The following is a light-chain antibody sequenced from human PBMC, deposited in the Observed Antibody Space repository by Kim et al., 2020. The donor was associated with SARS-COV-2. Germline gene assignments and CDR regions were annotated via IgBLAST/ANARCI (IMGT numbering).Light chain of an antibody. CDR1: QSVRSY. J-gene: IGKJ4*01. Sequence: PGERATPSCRASQSVRSYLGWYRQKPGQAPRLLIYDTSNRAPGIPARFSGSGSGTDFTLTISSLEPEDFAIYYCQQRSDWPLTFGGGTKVDIK. V-gene: IGKV3-11*01. CDR2: DTS. CDR3: QQRSDWPLT.